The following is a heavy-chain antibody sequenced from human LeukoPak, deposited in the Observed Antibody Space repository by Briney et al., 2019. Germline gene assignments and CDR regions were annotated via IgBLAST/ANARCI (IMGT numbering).Heavy chain of an antibody. CDR2: ISSSSTYT. CDR3: ARYGGGYYYIIDY. D-gene: IGHD3-22*01. Sequence: PGRSLRLSCAASGFTFSDYYMSWIRQAPGKGLEWVSYISSSSTYTNYADSVKGRFTISRDNAKNSLYLQMNSLRAEDTAVYYCARYGGGYYYIIDYWGQGTLVTVSS. CDR1: GFTFSDYY. V-gene: IGHV3-11*06. J-gene: IGHJ4*02.